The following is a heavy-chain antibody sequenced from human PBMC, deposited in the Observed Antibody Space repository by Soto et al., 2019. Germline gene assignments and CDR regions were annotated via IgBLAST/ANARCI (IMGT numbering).Heavy chain of an antibody. CDR1: GCTFSSYA. V-gene: IGHV1-69*13. Sequence: GASVKVSCKASGCTFSSYAISWVRQAPGQGLEWMGGIIPIFGTANYAQKFQGRVTITADESTSTAYMELSSLRSEDTAAYYCARGGAIFGVVIRVGYYYGMDVWGQGTTVTVSS. J-gene: IGHJ6*02. D-gene: IGHD3-3*01. CDR3: ARGGAIFGVVIRVGYYYGMDV. CDR2: IIPIFGTA.